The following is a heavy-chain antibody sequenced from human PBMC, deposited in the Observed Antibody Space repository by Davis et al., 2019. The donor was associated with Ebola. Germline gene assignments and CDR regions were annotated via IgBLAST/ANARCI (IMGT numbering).Heavy chain of an antibody. V-gene: IGHV3-74*01. CDR1: GFTFSSSW. Sequence: PGGSLRLSCAASGFTFSSSWMHWVRQAPGKGLVWVSLINNDGSITTYADSVKGRFTISRDNAKNTLYLQVNSLRAEDTAVYYCARLAVAGKGHFDYWGQGTLVTVSS. CDR2: INNDGSIT. J-gene: IGHJ4*02. D-gene: IGHD6-19*01. CDR3: ARLAVAGKGHFDY.